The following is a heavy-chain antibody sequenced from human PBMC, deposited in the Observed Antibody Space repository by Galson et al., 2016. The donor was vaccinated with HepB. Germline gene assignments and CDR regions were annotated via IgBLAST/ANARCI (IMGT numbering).Heavy chain of an antibody. V-gene: IGHV3-23*01. CDR2: IIDSGSST. D-gene: IGHD6-13*01. Sequence: SLRLSCAASGFTFSSYAMSWVRQAPGNGLEWVAGIIDSGSSTYYAHSLKGRFTISRDYYKNTLYLQMNTLRAEDTAVYYCAKDAAYSSTWNTGVMHAFDIWGQGTMVTVSS. CDR3: AKDAAYSSTWNTGVMHAFDI. CDR1: GFTFSSYA. J-gene: IGHJ3*02.